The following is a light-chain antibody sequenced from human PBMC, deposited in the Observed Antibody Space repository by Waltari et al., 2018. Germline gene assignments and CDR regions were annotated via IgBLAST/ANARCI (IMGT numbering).Light chain of an antibody. Sequence: QSALTQPRSVSGSPGQSVTISCTGTSSDVAGYDYVSWYQQYPGKAPNLMIYDVSELPSGFPDRLSGAKSGKTASLTIFGVQAEDEADYYCSSYADNYVYVFGTGTEVTV. CDR2: DVS. CDR1: SSDVAGYDY. V-gene: IGLV2-11*01. CDR3: SSYADNYVYV. J-gene: IGLJ1*01.